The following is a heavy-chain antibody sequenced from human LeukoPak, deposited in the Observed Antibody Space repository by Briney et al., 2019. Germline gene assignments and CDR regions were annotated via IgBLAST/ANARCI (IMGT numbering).Heavy chain of an antibody. Sequence: TSETLSLTCTVSGGSISSSSYYWGWIRQPPGKGLEWIGSIYYSGSTYYNPSLKSRVTISVDTSKNQFSLNLSSVTAADTAVYYCARRGGSSGWYYFDYWGQGTLVTVPS. J-gene: IGHJ4*02. V-gene: IGHV4-39*01. D-gene: IGHD6-19*01. CDR2: IYYSGST. CDR3: ARRGGSSGWYYFDY. CDR1: GGSISSSSYY.